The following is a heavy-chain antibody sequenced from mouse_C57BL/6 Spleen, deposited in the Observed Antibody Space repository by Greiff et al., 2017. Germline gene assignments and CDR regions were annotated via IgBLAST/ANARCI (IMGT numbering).Heavy chain of an antibody. CDR2: IYPRDGST. CDR1: GYTFTSYD. Sequence: QVQLKQSGPELVKPGASVKLSCKASGYTFTSYDINWVKQRPGQGLEWIGWIYPRDGSTKYNEKFKGKATLTVDTSSSTAYMELHSLTSEDSAVYFCARRLHYDYWGYAMDYWGQGTSVTVSS. D-gene: IGHD2-4*01. V-gene: IGHV1-85*01. J-gene: IGHJ4*01. CDR3: ARRLHYDYWGYAMDY.